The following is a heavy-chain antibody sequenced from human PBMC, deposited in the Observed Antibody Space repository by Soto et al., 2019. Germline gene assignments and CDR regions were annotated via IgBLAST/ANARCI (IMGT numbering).Heavy chain of an antibody. CDR2: ITGSTGTT. V-gene: IGHV3-23*01. Sequence: EVQVLESGGGSVQPGGSLRLSCAASGFTFSNFAMSWVRHAPGKGLEWVSEITGSTGTTYYADSLRGRFIITRDNSQDTLHLQMNSLRPEDTAVYYCAKDTSSSPYYMDVWGKGTTVTVSS. CDR1: GFTFSNFA. D-gene: IGHD2-2*01. J-gene: IGHJ6*03. CDR3: AKDTSSSPYYMDV.